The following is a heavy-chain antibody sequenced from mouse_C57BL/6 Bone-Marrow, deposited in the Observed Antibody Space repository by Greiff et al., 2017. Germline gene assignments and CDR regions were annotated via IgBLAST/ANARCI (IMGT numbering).Heavy chain of an antibody. Sequence: EVQLQQSGTVLARPGASVKMSCKTSGYTFTSYWMHWVKQRPGQGLEWIGAIYPGNSDTSYTQKFKGKAKLTAVTSASTAYMELSSLTNEDSAVYYCTRGDYPYWYFDVWGTGTTVTVAS. J-gene: IGHJ1*03. CDR2: IYPGNSDT. D-gene: IGHD2-4*01. CDR3: TRGDYPYWYFDV. CDR1: GYTFTSYW. V-gene: IGHV1-5*01.